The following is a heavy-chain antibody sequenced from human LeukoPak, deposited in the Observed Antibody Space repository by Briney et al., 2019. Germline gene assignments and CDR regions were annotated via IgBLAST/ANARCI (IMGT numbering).Heavy chain of an antibody. CDR2: ISSSSSYT. D-gene: IGHD2-15*01. J-gene: IGHJ3*02. V-gene: IGHV3-21*01. CDR1: AVTFSGYS. Sequence: GGSLRLSCGASAVTFSGYSMNWVRQAPGKGLEWVSSISSSSSYTYYADSVKGRFTISRDNAKNSLYLQMNSLRAEDTAVYYCARDLVGGSAFDIWGKGKMVTVS. CDR3: ARDLVGGSAFDI.